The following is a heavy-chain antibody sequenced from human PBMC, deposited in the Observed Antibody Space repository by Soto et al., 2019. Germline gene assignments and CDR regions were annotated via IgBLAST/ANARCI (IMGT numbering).Heavy chain of an antibody. V-gene: IGHV3-7*03. CDR1: GFAFNNYW. D-gene: IGHD3-3*01. J-gene: IGHJ4*02. CDR2: IKYDGSEK. CDR3: VRDVGPITIFGEALSGYFDS. Sequence: PGGSLRLSCAASGFAFNNYWMSWVRQAPGKWPEWVASIKYDGSEKYYVDSVKGRFTVSRDNAKNSLSMHLNSLRADDTAVYYCVRDVGPITIFGEALSGYFDSWGQGTLVTVSS.